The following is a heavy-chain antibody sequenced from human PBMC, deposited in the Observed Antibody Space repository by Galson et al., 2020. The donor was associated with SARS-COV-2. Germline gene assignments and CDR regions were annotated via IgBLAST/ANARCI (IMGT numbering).Heavy chain of an antibody. V-gene: IGHV3-48*03. CDR2: ISSGGSTI. J-gene: IGHJ3*01. CDR3: ARGKVPFYDFFSAYLPVISDSFDV. D-gene: IGHD3-3*01. CDR1: GFTFNNYE. Sequence: GGSLRLSCLASGFTFNNYEMNWVRQAPGAGLEWIAYISSGGSTIHYAESVKGRVNISRDNAHNSLFLQLDDLRADDTGLYYCARGKVPFYDFFSAYLPVISDSFDVWGQGTVVTVS.